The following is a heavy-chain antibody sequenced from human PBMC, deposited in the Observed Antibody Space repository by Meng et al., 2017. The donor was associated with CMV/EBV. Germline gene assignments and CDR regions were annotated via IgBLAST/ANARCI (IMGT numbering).Heavy chain of an antibody. V-gene: IGHV3-30*02. Sequence: GESLKISCAASGFTFSSYGMHWVRQAPGKGLEWVAFIRYDGSNKYYADSVKGRFTISRDNSKNTLYLQMNSLRAEDTAVYYCAKDKALRSPLIYDPDNRFDPWGQGTLVTVSS. D-gene: IGHD3-3*01. CDR2: IRYDGSNK. CDR1: GFTFSSYG. J-gene: IGHJ5*02. CDR3: AKDKALRSPLIYDPDNRFDP.